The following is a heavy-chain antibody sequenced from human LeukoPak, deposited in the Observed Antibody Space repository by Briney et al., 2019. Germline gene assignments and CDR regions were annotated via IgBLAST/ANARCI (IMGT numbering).Heavy chain of an antibody. J-gene: IGHJ3*02. V-gene: IGHV1-69*01. D-gene: IGHD2-2*01. CDR2: IIPIFGTA. Sequence: GSSVKVSCKASGGTFSSYAISWVRQAPGQGLEWMGGIIPIFGTANYAQKFQGRVTITADESTSTAYMELSSLRSEDTAVYYCASMGVVVPAANAFDIWGQGTMVTVSS. CDR3: ASMGVVVPAANAFDI. CDR1: GGTFSSYA.